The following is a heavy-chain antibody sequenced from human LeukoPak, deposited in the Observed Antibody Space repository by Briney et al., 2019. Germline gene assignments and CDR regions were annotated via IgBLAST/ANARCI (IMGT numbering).Heavy chain of an antibody. D-gene: IGHD3-22*01. J-gene: IGHJ4*02. CDR3: ARDYRTYYYDSSGYYFFDY. CDR1: GDSISSGSYY. CDR2: IYYRGNT. V-gene: IGHV4-39*02. Sequence: SETLSLTCTVSGDSISSGSYYWGWIRQPPGKGLEWIGNIYYRGNTYFNPSLKSRVIISVDTSKNQFSLKLSSVTAADTAVYYCARDYRTYYYDSSGYYFFDYWGQGTLVTVSS.